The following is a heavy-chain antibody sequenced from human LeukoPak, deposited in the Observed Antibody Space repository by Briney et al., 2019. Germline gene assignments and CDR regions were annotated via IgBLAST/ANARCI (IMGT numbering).Heavy chain of an antibody. CDR1: GFIFSTYG. Sequence: PGGSLRLSCEASGFIFSTYGMAWVRQAPGKGLEWISYISSNSRTTAYADSVRGRFTISRDNAKHSLSLQINRLRADDTGVYYCARGPHDDATGYSFSWGQGTQVTVSS. D-gene: IGHD3-9*01. CDR3: ARGPHDDATGYSFS. J-gene: IGHJ5*02. CDR2: ISSNSRTT. V-gene: IGHV3-48*01.